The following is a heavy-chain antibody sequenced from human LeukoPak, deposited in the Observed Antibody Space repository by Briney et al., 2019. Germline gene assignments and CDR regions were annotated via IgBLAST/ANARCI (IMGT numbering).Heavy chain of an antibody. V-gene: IGHV3-66*03. CDR2: IYSCRNV. Sequence: PGGSLRLSCAASGFSLSSNYMTWVRQAPGKGLEWVSIIYSCRNVHYADYAKGRFTISGDTSENTVYLQMNSLRTEDTAVYYCARVVPLDSWGEGTLVTVSS. CDR3: ARVVPLDS. CDR1: GFSLSSNY. J-gene: IGHJ5*01.